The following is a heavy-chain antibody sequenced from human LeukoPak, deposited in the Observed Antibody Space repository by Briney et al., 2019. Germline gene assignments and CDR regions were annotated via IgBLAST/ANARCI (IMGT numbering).Heavy chain of an antibody. J-gene: IGHJ4*02. V-gene: IGHV3-23*01. D-gene: IGHD2-2*01. CDR2: ISGSGGST. CDR3: AKVTVKNKYQLLPQDY. Sequence: GGSLRLSCAASGFTFSSYAMSWVRQAPGKGLEWVSAISGSGGSTYYADSVKGRFTISRDNSKNTLYLQMNSLRAEDTAVYYCAKVTVKNKYQLLPQDYWGQGTLVTVSS. CDR1: GFTFSSYA.